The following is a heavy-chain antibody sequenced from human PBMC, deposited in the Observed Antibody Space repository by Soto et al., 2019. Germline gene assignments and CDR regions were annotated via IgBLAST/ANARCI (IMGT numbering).Heavy chain of an antibody. V-gene: IGHV4-59*01. CDR2: IYYSGAT. CDR1: GDSMSRSY. Sequence: SETLSLTXTVSGDSMSRSYWSWIRQSPGKGLEWIGYIYYSGATSYNPSLKSRVTISVDTSKNQFFLKLTSVTAADTAVYYCARAMGDWGTYYYYYGMDVWGQGTTVTVSS. D-gene: IGHD3-16*01. CDR3: ARAMGDWGTYYYYYGMDV. J-gene: IGHJ6*02.